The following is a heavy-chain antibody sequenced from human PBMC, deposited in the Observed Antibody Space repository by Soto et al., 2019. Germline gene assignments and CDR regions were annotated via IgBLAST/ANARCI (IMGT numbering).Heavy chain of an antibody. J-gene: IGHJ5*01. CDR2: IYDAGTT. Sequence: QVQLQESGPGLVKPSETLSLRCTVSDGSISPNYWSWIRLPPGKGLERIGYIYDAGTTTYNPSLKSRISISGDTSKHEAALTLSSATAADRAGYFCARLGAYFQALDSWRAGTLVSASS. CDR3: ARLGAYFQALDS. D-gene: IGHD2-8*01. V-gene: IGHV4-59*08. CDR1: DGSISPNY.